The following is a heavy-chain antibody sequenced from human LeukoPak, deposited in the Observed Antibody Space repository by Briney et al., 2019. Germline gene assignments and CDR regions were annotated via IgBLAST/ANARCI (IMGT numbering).Heavy chain of an antibody. V-gene: IGHV3-23*01. D-gene: IGHD3-16*01. J-gene: IGHJ4*02. CDR2: ISGGGFTT. Sequence: GGSLRLSCAASGFTFTSYAMSWARQAPGKGLEWVSTISGGGFTTYYADSVKGRFTISRDDSKNTLFLQMSSLRAEDTAVFYCARTYAGYYFDYWGRGTLVTVSS. CDR1: GFTFTSYA. CDR3: ARTYAGYYFDY.